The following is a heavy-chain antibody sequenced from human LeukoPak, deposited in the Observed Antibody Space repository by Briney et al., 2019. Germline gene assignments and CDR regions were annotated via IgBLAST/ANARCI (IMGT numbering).Heavy chain of an antibody. V-gene: IGHV1-69*13. CDR2: IIPIFGTA. J-gene: IGHJ4*02. Sequence: SVKVSCKASGGTFSSYAISWVRQAPGQGLEWMGGIIPIFGTANYAQKFQGGVTITADESTSTAYMELSSLRSEDTAVYYCARGPHYDSSGYYSPFDYWGQGTLVTVSS. D-gene: IGHD3-22*01. CDR1: GGTFSSYA. CDR3: ARGPHYDSSGYYSPFDY.